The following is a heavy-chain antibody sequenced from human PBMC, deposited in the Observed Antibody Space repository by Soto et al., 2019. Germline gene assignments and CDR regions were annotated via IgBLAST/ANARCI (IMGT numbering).Heavy chain of an antibody. V-gene: IGHV3-23*01. Sequence: GGSLRLSCAASGFTFSNFAMSWVRQAPGKGLEWVSVISGGGSTTYYADSVKGRFTICRDNSKNTLYLQMDSLRAEDTALYYCAKAMSTPSRPRNYFDYWGQGTLVTVSS. CDR3: AKAMSTPSRPRNYFDY. J-gene: IGHJ4*02. D-gene: IGHD6-6*01. CDR2: ISGGGSTT. CDR1: GFTFSNFA.